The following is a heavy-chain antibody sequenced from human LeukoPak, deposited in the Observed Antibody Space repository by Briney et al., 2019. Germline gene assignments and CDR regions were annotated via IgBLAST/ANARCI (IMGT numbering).Heavy chain of an antibody. CDR3: ARGYFDSRGYSNPFDY. CDR1: GASISSSY. V-gene: IGHV4-59*01. D-gene: IGHD3-22*01. Sequence: SETLSLTCTVSGASISSSYWSGIRQSPGKGLEWIGYIYHTGSTNYNPSLESRVTISVDRSKNQFSLKLTSVTAADTAVYYCARGYFDSRGYSNPFDYWGQGALVTVSS. CDR2: IYHTGST. J-gene: IGHJ4*02.